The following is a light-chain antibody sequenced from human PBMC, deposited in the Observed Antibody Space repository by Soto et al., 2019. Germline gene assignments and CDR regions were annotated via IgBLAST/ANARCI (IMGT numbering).Light chain of an antibody. CDR2: EVS. J-gene: IGLJ2*01. CDR3: SSYTSSSTRV. CDR1: SRDVGGYNY. Sequence: QSVLTQPASVSGSPGQSITISCTGTSRDVGGYNYVSWHQQHPGKAPKVMIYEVSNRPSGVSNRFSGSKSGNTASLTISGLQAEDEADYYCSSYTSSSTRVFGGGTKVTVL. V-gene: IGLV2-14*01.